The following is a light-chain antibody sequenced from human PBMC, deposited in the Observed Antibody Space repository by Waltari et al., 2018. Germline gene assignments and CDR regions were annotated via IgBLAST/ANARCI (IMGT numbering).Light chain of an antibody. Sequence: QITQSPSTLPASVGDRLTIPCRASQIIDAWLAWYHQKPGRAPKLLLYRASTLESGVPSRFSGGGYGTQFTLTISSRQPDEFATYYCQQWKSLPWTFGQGTKVEIK. CDR1: QIIDAW. V-gene: IGKV1-5*03. J-gene: IGKJ1*01. CDR3: QQWKSLPWT. CDR2: RAS.